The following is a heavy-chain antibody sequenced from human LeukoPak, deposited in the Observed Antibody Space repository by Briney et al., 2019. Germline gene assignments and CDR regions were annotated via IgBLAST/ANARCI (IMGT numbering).Heavy chain of an antibody. D-gene: IGHD3-22*01. CDR1: GFTVSSNY. J-gene: IGHJ4*02. Sequence: PGGSLRLSCAASGFTVSSNYMSWVRQAPGKGLEWVSVIYSGGSTSYADSVKGRFTISRDNSKNTLYLQMNSLRAEDTAVYYCATSLNTSGYYLLDYWGQGTLVTVSS. CDR3: ATSLNTSGYYLLDY. CDR2: IYSGGST. V-gene: IGHV3-53*01.